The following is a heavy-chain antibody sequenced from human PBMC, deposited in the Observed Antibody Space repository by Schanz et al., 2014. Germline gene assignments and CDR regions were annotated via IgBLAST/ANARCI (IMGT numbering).Heavy chain of an antibody. J-gene: IGHJ6*02. Sequence: QVQLVQSGPEVKKPGSSVKVSCKASGGTFSSDTFSWVRQAPGQGLEWMGRIVPIAGITNYAQRFQGRVTITADKSSDTAYMELSSLRSEDTAVYFCARDLTVDTGYVVHYYYYGMDVWGQGTTVTVSS. V-gene: IGHV1-69*08. CDR3: ARDLTVDTGYVVHYYYYGMDV. CDR1: GGTFSSDT. CDR2: IVPIAGIT. D-gene: IGHD5-12*01.